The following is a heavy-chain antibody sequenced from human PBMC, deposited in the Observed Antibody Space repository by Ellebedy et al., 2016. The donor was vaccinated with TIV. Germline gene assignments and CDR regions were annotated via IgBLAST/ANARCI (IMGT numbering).Heavy chain of an antibody. CDR1: GFTFSDYY. J-gene: IGHJ3*02. CDR2: ISSSGYTI. Sequence: GESLKISCAASGFTFSDYYMSWIRQAPGKGLEWVSYISSSGYTIYYADSVKGRFPISRDNAKNSLYLQMNSLRAEDTAVYYCARGVVAAVTDAFDIWGQGTMVTVSS. CDR3: ARGVVAAVTDAFDI. D-gene: IGHD2-15*01. V-gene: IGHV3-11*01.